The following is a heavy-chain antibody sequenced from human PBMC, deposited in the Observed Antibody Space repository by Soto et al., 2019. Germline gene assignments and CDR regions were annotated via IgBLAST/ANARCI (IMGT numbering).Heavy chain of an antibody. CDR2: IYWDDDK. Sequence: QITLKESGPTLVKPTQTLTLTCTFSGFSLSTSGVGVGWIRQPPGKALEWLALIYWDDDKRYSPSLKSRLTIPKHTSKNKVGLTMHNMDPVDTATYYCAHRRSTYYYYSTFDPWGKGTLVTVSS. CDR1: GFSLSTSGVG. D-gene: IGHD3-22*01. J-gene: IGHJ5*02. V-gene: IGHV2-5*02. CDR3: AHRRSTYYYYSTFDP.